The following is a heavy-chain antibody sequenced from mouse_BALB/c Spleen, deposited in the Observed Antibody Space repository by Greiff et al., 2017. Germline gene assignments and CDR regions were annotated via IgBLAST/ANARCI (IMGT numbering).Heavy chain of an antibody. CDR1: GFTFSSFG. Sequence: DVKLVESGGGLVQPGGSRKLSCAASGFTFSSFGMHWVRQAPEKGLEWVAYISSGSSTIYYADTVKGRFTISRDNPKNTLFLQMTSLRSEDTAMYYCARDYYGSSYYWGQGTTLTVSS. V-gene: IGHV5-17*02. D-gene: IGHD1-1*01. J-gene: IGHJ2*01. CDR2: ISSGSSTI. CDR3: ARDYYGSSYY.